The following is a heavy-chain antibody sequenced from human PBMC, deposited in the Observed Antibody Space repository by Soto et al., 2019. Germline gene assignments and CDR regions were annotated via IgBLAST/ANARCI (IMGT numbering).Heavy chain of an antibody. CDR3: ARVRGGRYYYGMDV. D-gene: IGHD2-15*01. J-gene: IGHJ6*02. Sequence: GASVKVSCKGSGYTFTSYDINWVRQATGQGLEWMGWMNPNSGNTGYAQKFQGRVTMTRNTSISTAYMELSSLRSEDTAVYYCARVRGGRYYYGMDVWGQGTTVTVSS. CDR2: MNPNSGNT. V-gene: IGHV1-8*01. CDR1: GYTFTSYD.